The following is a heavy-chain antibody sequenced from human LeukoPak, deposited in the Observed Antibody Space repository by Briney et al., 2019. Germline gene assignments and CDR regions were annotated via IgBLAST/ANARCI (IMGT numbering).Heavy chain of an antibody. D-gene: IGHD6-19*01. CDR1: GFTFSSYA. V-gene: IGHV3-23*01. CDR2: ISGSGGST. J-gene: IGHJ5*02. Sequence: PGGSLRLSCAAPGFTFSSYAMSWVRQAPGKGLEWVSAISGSGGSTYYADSVKGRFTISRDNSKNTLYLQMNSLRAEDTAVYYCAKPSDSVAVNNWFDPWGQGTLVTVSS. CDR3: AKPSDSVAVNNWFDP.